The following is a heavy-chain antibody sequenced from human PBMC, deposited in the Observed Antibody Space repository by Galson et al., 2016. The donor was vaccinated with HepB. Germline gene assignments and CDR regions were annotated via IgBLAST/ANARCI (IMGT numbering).Heavy chain of an antibody. CDR2: INPDGSQT. Sequence: SLRLSCAASGFIFSSSWLSWVRQPPGKGPEWVANINPDGSQTYYVDSVKGRFNISKDNAKNSLYLRMNSLRADDTAVYYCASDPMRFAFDLRGQGTMVTVSS. V-gene: IGHV3-7*01. J-gene: IGHJ3*01. CDR1: GFIFSSSW. CDR3: ASDPMRFAFDL.